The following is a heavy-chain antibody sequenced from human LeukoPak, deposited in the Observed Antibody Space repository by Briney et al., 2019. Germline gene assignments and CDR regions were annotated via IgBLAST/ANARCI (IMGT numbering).Heavy chain of an antibody. CDR1: GYSISSGYY. CDR3: ARAKPKNSVLGLIMRRESRYYFDY. Sequence: SETLSLTCTVSGYSISSGYYWGWIRQPPGKGLEWIGSIYHSGSTYYNPSLKRRDTLSVDRSKNQFPLNLRSVTAADTSVYQCARAKPKNSVLGLIMRRESRYYFDYWGQGTLVTVSS. D-gene: IGHD3-10*02. J-gene: IGHJ4*02. V-gene: IGHV4-38-2*02. CDR2: IYHSGST.